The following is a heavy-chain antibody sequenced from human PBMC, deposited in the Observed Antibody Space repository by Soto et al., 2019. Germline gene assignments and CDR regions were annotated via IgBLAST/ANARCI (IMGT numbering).Heavy chain of an antibody. CDR3: ARVYYDSSGYYDY. CDR2: ISSSSSTI. V-gene: IGHV3-48*01. J-gene: IGHJ4*02. D-gene: IGHD3-22*01. Sequence: PGGSLRLSCAASGFTFSSYGMHWVRQAPGKGLEWVSYISSSSSTIYYADSVKGRFTISRDNAKNSLYLQMNSLRAEDTAVYYCARVYYDSSGYYDYWGQGTLVNVSS. CDR1: GFTFSSYG.